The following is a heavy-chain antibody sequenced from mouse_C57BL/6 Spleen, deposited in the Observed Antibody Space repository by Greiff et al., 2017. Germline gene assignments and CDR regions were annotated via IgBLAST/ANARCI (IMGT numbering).Heavy chain of an antibody. CDR3: ARSGYYGTAGYWYFDV. D-gene: IGHD1-1*01. CDR1: GYAFSSYW. CDR2: IYPGDGDT. V-gene: IGHV1-80*01. Sequence: QVQLQQSGAELVKPGASVKISCKASGYAFSSYWMNWVKQRPGKGLEWIGQIYPGDGDTNYNGKFKGKATLTADKSSSTAYMQLSSLTSEDSAVYFCARSGYYGTAGYWYFDVWGTGTTVTVSS. J-gene: IGHJ1*03.